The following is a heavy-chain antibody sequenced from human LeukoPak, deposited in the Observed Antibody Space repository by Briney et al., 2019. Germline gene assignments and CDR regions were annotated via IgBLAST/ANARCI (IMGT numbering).Heavy chain of an antibody. CDR1: GGSISSGGYY. V-gene: IGHV4-31*03. CDR2: IHYSGST. J-gene: IGHJ4*01. Sequence: SETLSLTCTVSGGSISSGGYYWTWIRQHPGKGLEWIGYIHYSGSTFYNPSLKSRVTISVDTSKDQFSLNLSSVTAADTAVYYCARDSPVTTSQGIDDWGHGTLVTVSS. CDR3: ARDSPVTTSQGIDD. D-gene: IGHD4-17*01.